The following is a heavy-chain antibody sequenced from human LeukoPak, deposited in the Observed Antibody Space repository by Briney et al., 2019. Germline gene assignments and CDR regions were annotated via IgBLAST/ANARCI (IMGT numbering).Heavy chain of an antibody. V-gene: IGHV3-23*01. D-gene: IGHD2-21*01. CDR2: ISASGAGT. Sequence: GGSLRLSCAASGFTFSSYTMSWVRQAPGKGLEWVSVISASGAGTYYADSVKGRFTISRENPKNTLYLQMNSLRAEDTAVYYCAEGIFNPYYYMDVWGKGTTVTVSS. CDR1: GFTFSSYT. J-gene: IGHJ6*03. CDR3: AEGIFNPYYYMDV.